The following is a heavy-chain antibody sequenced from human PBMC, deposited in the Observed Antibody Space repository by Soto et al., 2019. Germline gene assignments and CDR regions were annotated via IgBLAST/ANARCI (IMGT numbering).Heavy chain of an antibody. Sequence: LRLSCAASGFTFSDYYMSWIRQAPGKGLEWVSYISSSGSTIYYADSVKGRFTISRDNAKNSLYLQMNSLRAEDTAVYYCARVQYSYGAENWFDPWGQGTLVTVSS. J-gene: IGHJ5*02. CDR2: ISSSGSTI. D-gene: IGHD5-18*01. CDR3: ARVQYSYGAENWFDP. V-gene: IGHV3-11*01. CDR1: GFTFSDYY.